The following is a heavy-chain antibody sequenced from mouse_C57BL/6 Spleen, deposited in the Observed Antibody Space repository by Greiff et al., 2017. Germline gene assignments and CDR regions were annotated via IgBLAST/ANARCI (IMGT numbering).Heavy chain of an antibody. D-gene: IGHD2-4*01. CDR3: TRRDYDDSYFDY. CDR1: GYSITSGYY. J-gene: IGHJ2*01. V-gene: IGHV3-6*01. Sequence: VQLKESGPGLVKPSQSLSLTCSVTGYSITSGYYWNWIRQFPGNKLEWMGYISYDGSNNYNPSLKNRISITRDTSKNQFFLKLNSVTTEDTATYYCTRRDYDDSYFDYWVQGTTLTVSS. CDR2: ISYDGSN.